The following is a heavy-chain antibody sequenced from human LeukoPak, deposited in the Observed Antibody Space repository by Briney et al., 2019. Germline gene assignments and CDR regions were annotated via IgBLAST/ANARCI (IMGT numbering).Heavy chain of an antibody. CDR1: GFTFSSYW. CDR3: ASSTAARRSPFDP. V-gene: IGHV4-34*01. CDR2: INHSGST. J-gene: IGHJ5*02. Sequence: PGGSLRLSCAASGFTFSSYWMSWVRQAPGKGLEWFGEINHSGSTNYNPSLKSRVTISVDTSKNQFSLKLSSVTAADTAVYYCASSTAARRSPFDPWGQGTLVTVSS. D-gene: IGHD6-6*01.